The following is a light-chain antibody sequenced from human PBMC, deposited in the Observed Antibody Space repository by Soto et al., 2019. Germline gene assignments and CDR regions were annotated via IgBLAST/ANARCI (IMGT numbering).Light chain of an antibody. CDR1: QSIRSY. Sequence: DIQMTQSPSSLSASVGDRVTITCRASQSIRSYLNWYQQKPGTAPKLLIYAASSLQSGVPSRFRGSGSGTDFIFTISSLQPEDFATYYCQQSYSIWTFGQGPRVDIK. CDR2: AAS. V-gene: IGKV1-39*01. CDR3: QQSYSIWT. J-gene: IGKJ1*01.